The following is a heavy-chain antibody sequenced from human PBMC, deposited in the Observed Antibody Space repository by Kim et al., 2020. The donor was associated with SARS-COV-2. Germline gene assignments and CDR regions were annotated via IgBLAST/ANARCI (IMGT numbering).Heavy chain of an antibody. V-gene: IGHV1-18*01. J-gene: IGHJ6*02. CDR3: ARDCTMVRGVDPEYYGMDV. CDR2: ISAYNGNT. Sequence: ASVKVSCKASGYTFTSYGISWVRQAPGQGLEWMGWISAYNGNTNYAQKLQGRVTMTTDTPTSTAYMELRSLRSDDTAVYYCARDCTMVRGVDPEYYGMDVWGQGTTVTVSS. D-gene: IGHD3-10*01. CDR1: GYTFTSYG.